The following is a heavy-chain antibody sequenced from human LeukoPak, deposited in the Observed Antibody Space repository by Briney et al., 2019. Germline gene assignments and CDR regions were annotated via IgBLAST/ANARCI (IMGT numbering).Heavy chain of an antibody. D-gene: IGHD6-13*01. V-gene: IGHV3-23*01. CDR1: GFSLSSYA. Sequence: GGSLRLSCAASGFSLSSYAMSWVRQAPGKGLEWVSAISSTDAGTYHADSVRGRFTISRDSSKNTLYLQMNSLRAEDTAVYYCARDLMGIAYRGAFYYWGQGTLVTVSS. CDR2: ISSTDAGT. CDR3: ARDLMGIAYRGAFYY. J-gene: IGHJ4*02.